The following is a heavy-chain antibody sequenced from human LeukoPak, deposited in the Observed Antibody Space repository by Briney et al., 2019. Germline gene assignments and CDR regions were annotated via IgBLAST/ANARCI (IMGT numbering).Heavy chain of an antibody. CDR3: ARELLYVYGMDV. Sequence: GGSLRLSCAASGFPLSGYNMNWVRQAPGKGLEWVSYISSSGSTIYYADSVKGRFTISRDNAKNSLYLQVNSLRAEDMAVYYCARELLYVYGMDVWGQGTTVTVSS. D-gene: IGHD2/OR15-2a*01. CDR2: ISSSGSTI. V-gene: IGHV3-48*04. J-gene: IGHJ6*02. CDR1: GFPLSGYN.